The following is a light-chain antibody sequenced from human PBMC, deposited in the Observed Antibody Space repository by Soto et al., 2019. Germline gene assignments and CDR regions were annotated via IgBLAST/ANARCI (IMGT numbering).Light chain of an antibody. V-gene: IGKV3-11*01. CDR1: QSVSSY. Sequence: EIVLTQSPATLSLSPGERATLSCRASQSVSSYLAWYQQKPGQAPRLLIYDASNRATGIPARFSGSGSGTDFTLTISCLEPEDFAVYYCQQRSNWTPSITFGQGTRLEIK. J-gene: IGKJ5*01. CDR3: QQRSNWTPSIT. CDR2: DAS.